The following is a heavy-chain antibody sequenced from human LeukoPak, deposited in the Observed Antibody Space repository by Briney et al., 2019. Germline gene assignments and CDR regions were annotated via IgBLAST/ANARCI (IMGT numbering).Heavy chain of an antibody. CDR2: ISSSGSTI. CDR1: GFTFSSYE. D-gene: IGHD3-22*01. Sequence: GGSLRLSCAASGFTFSSYEMNWVRQAPGKGLEWVPYISSSGSTIYYADSVKGRFTISRDNAKNALYLQMNSLRAEDTAVYYCARVGPYDSSGYFDYWGQGTLVTVSS. J-gene: IGHJ4*02. CDR3: ARVGPYDSSGYFDY. V-gene: IGHV3-48*03.